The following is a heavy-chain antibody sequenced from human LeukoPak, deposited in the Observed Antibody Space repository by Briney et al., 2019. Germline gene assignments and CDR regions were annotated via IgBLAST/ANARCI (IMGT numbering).Heavy chain of an antibody. V-gene: IGHV1-2*02. CDR2: INPNSGGT. D-gene: IGHD3-22*01. Sequence: GASVKVSCKASGYTFTGYYMHWVRQAPGQGLEWMGWINPNSGGTNYAQKFQGRVTTTRDTSISTAYMELSRLRSDDTAVYYCAREIVVVITPSDAFDIWGQGTMVTVSS. CDR3: AREIVVVITPSDAFDI. CDR1: GYTFTGYY. J-gene: IGHJ3*02.